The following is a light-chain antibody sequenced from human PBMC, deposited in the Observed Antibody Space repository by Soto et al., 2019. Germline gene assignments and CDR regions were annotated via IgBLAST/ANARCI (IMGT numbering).Light chain of an antibody. J-gene: IGLJ2*01. Sequence: QSALTQPPSAYGSPGQSVTISCTGTSSDVGGHDYVSWYHQYPGKAPKLIIYEVSKRPSGVPDRFSGSKSVNTASLTVSGLQAEDEADYYCCSYAGGTHLVFGGGTKLTVL. CDR2: EVS. V-gene: IGLV2-8*01. CDR3: CSYAGGTHLV. CDR1: SSDVGGHDY.